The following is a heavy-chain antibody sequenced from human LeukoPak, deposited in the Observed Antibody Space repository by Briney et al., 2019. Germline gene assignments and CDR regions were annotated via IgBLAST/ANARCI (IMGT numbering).Heavy chain of an antibody. D-gene: IGHD3-22*01. J-gene: IGHJ5*02. V-gene: IGHV4-38-2*02. Sequence: PSETLSLTCNVSGYAISSGYYWGWIRQSPGKGLVWIGSVYHLGTTYYNPSLKGRVSISVDPSKNQFFLRLSSVSAADTAVYYCVREALYESGGHQYNYFDPWGQGTLVTVSS. CDR1: GYAISSGYY. CDR2: VYHLGTT. CDR3: VREALYESGGHQYNYFDP.